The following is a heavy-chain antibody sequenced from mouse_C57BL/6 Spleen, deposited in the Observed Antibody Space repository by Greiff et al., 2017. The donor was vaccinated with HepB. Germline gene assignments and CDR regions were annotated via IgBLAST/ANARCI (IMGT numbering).Heavy chain of an antibody. V-gene: IGHV1-85*01. CDR2: IYPRDGST. Sequence: VQLQESGPELVKPGASVKLSCKASGYTFTSYDMNWVKQRPGQGLEWIGWIYPRDGSTKYNETFKGKATLTVDTSSSTAYMELHSLTSEDSAVYFCMGLDFDYWGRGTTLTVAS. J-gene: IGHJ2*01. CDR1: GYTFTSYD. CDR3: MGLDFDY. D-gene: IGHD2-4*01.